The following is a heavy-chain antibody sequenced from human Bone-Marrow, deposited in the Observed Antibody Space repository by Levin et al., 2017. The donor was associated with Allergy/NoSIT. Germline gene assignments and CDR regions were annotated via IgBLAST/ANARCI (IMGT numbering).Heavy chain of an antibody. Sequence: PSETLSLTCTVSGGSISSSSYYWGWIRQPPGKGLEWIGSIYYSGSTYYNPSLKSRVTISVDTSKNQFSLKLSSVTAADTAVYYCARHAVGATLYYFDYWGQGTLVTVSS. CDR1: GGSISSSSYY. V-gene: IGHV4-39*01. CDR3: ARHAVGATLYYFDY. J-gene: IGHJ4*02. CDR2: IYYSGST. D-gene: IGHD1-26*01.